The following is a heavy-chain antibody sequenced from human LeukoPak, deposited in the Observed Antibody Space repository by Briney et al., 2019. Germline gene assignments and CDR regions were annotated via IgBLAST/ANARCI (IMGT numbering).Heavy chain of an antibody. D-gene: IGHD3-22*01. V-gene: IGHV3-30*18. J-gene: IGHJ5*02. CDR1: GFTFSSYG. CDR3: AKDDYYDSSGDPNWFDP. CDR2: ISYDGSDK. Sequence: GGSLRLSCAASGFTFSSYGMHWVRQAPGKGLEWVAVISYDGSDKYYADSVRGRFTISRDNSKNTLYLQMNSLRAEDTAVYFCAKDDYYDSSGDPNWFDPWGQGTLVTVSS.